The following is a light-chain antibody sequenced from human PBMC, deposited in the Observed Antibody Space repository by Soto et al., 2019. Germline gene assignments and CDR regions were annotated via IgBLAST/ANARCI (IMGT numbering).Light chain of an antibody. CDR1: QSVSSSY. CDR3: KQYNNWWT. V-gene: IGKV3-15*01. Sequence: ELVLTQSPGTLSLSPGERATLSCRASQSVSSSYLAWYQQKPGQAPRLLIYGASTRATGIQARFSGSGSGTDFTLTISSLQSEDFAVYYCKQYNNWWTFGQGTKVDI. CDR2: GAS. J-gene: IGKJ1*01.